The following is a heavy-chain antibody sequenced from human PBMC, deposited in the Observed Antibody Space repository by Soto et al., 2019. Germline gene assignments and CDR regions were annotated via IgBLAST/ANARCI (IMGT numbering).Heavy chain of an antibody. J-gene: IGHJ3*02. CDR2: IIPIFGTA. V-gene: IGHV1-69*13. CDR3: ARRRINLILVVMVDDAFDI. Sequence: SVKVSCKASGGTFSSYAISWVRQAPGQGLEWMGGIIPIFGTANYAQKFQGRVTITADESTSTAYMELSSLRSEDTAVYYCARRRINLILVVMVDDAFDILGQGTMVTVSS. CDR1: GGTFSSYA. D-gene: IGHD3-22*01.